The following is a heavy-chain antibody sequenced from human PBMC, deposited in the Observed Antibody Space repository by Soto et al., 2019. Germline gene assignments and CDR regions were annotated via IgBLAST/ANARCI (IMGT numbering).Heavy chain of an antibody. CDR1: GYTFTGSY. Sequence: ASVKFSCKASGYTFTGSYMHWVRQAPGQGLEWMGWINPNSGGTNYAQKFQGRVTMTRDTSTSTAYMELSRLRSDDPAVYYCARARPFGVVNYGMDVWGQGTTVTVS. J-gene: IGHJ6*02. CDR2: INPNSGGT. D-gene: IGHD3-3*01. CDR3: ARARPFGVVNYGMDV. V-gene: IGHV1-2*02.